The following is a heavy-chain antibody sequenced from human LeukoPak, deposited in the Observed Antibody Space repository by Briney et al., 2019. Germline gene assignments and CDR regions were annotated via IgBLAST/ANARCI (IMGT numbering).Heavy chain of an antibody. CDR3: AKPTGTTWYFDY. CDR2: ISYDGSNK. CDR1: GFTFSSYG. J-gene: IGHJ4*02. Sequence: GGSLRLSCAASGFTFSSYGMHWVRQAPGKGLEWVAVISYDGSNKYYADSVKGRFTISRDNSKNTLYLQMNSLRAEDTAVYYCAKPTGTTWYFDYWGQGTLVTVSS. V-gene: IGHV3-30*18. D-gene: IGHD1-1*01.